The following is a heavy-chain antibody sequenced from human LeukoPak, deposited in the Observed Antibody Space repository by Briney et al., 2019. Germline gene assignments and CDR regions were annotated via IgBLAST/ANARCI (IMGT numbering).Heavy chain of an antibody. V-gene: IGHV3-7*01. CDR3: VKDAGTA. Sequence: GGSLRLSCAASGFTFSNNWMSWVRQAPGKGLECVANIKKDGSEKYYINSVKGRFTISRDNAKNSLYLQMNSLRAEDTALCYCVKDAGTAWGQGTLVTVSS. J-gene: IGHJ5*02. CDR2: IKKDGSEK. CDR1: GFTFSNNW. D-gene: IGHD2-8*02.